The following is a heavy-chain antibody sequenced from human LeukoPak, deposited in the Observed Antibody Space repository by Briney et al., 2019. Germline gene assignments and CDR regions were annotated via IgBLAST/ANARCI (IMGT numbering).Heavy chain of an antibody. Sequence: SETLSLTCTVSGGSISSSSYYWGWIRQPPGKGLEWIGSIYYSGSTYYNPSLKSRVTISVDTSKNQFSLKLSSVTAADTAVYYCASQSSGWRFDYWGQGTLVTVSS. V-gene: IGHV4-39*01. CDR3: ASQSSGWRFDY. D-gene: IGHD6-19*01. J-gene: IGHJ4*02. CDR1: GGSISSSSYY. CDR2: IYYSGST.